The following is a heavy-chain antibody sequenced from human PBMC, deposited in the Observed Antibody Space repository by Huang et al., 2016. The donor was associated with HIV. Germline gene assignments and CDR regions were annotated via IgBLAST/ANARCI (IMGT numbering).Heavy chain of an antibody. CDR2: IIPRCRAP. J-gene: IGHJ4*02. CDR1: GGSFSDQI. Sequence: QVQLEQSGPAVRKPGSSVKVSCQASGGSFSDQIISWVRQAPGPRFEWMGGIIPRCRAPAYAQEFKGRGTMTADESTATIYMELNSLTSEDTAVYYCAMSLRYQYDSRSYWGRYFDYWGQGTLVTVSS. V-gene: IGHV1-69*01. D-gene: IGHD3-16*01. CDR3: AMSLRYQYDSRSYWGRYFDY.